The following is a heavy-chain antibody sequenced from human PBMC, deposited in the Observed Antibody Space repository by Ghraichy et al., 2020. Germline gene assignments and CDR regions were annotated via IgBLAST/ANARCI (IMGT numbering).Heavy chain of an antibody. D-gene: IGHD5-24*01. V-gene: IGHV3-21*01. Sequence: GGSLRLSCAASGFDFSDYNMNWVRQAPGKGLEWVSSITSVGTYIYYSDSVKGRFTISRDNAKNSLYLQVDSLRAEDTAVYYCARWYHGYQPTGFDYWGQGTLVTVAS. CDR2: ITSVGTYI. J-gene: IGHJ4*02. CDR3: ARWYHGYQPTGFDY. CDR1: GFDFSDYN.